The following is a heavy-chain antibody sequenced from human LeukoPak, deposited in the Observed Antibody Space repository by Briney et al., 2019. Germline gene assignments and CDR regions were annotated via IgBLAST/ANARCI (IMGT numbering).Heavy chain of an antibody. CDR3: ARVTSIAAAGSFDY. CDR1: GFTFRSYS. V-gene: IGHV3-21*01. Sequence: GGSLRLSCAASGFTFRSYSMNWVRQAPGKGLEWVSSISSSSSYIYYADSVKGRFTISRDNAKNSLYLQMNSLRAEDTAVYYCARVTSIAAAGSFDYWGQGTLVTVSS. CDR2: ISSSSSYI. J-gene: IGHJ4*02. D-gene: IGHD6-13*01.